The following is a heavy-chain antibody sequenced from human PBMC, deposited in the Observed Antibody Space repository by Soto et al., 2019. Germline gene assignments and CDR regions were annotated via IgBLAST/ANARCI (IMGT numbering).Heavy chain of an antibody. CDR2: IYYSGST. D-gene: IGHD3-22*01. CDR1: GGSVSSGSYY. Sequence: QVQLQESGPGLVKPSETLSLTCTVSGGSVSSGSYYWSWIRQPPGKGLEWIGYIYYSGSTNYNPSLKIRVTISGDTSKNQFSLKLSSVTAADTAVYYCARGDYYDRSGYAYWGQGTLVTVSS. V-gene: IGHV4-61*01. J-gene: IGHJ4*02. CDR3: ARGDYYDRSGYAY.